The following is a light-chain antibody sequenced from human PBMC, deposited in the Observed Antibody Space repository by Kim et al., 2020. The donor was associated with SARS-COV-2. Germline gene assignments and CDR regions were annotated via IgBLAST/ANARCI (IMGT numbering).Light chain of an antibody. J-gene: IGKJ1*01. Sequence: RNYLAWYQQKACHAPRLLIHSASSRATGIPDRISGSGSGTDFTLTISRLEPEDFAVYYCQHYGSSSGTFGPGTKVEIK. CDR3: QHYGSSSGT. V-gene: IGKV3-20*01. CDR2: SAS. CDR1: RNY.